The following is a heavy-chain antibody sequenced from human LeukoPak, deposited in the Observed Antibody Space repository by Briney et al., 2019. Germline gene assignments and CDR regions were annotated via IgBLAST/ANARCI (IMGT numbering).Heavy chain of an antibody. D-gene: IGHD3-16*02. J-gene: IGHJ4*02. CDR3: ARVRYYVWGSYRLYYFDY. V-gene: IGHV4-34*01. Sequence: PSETLSLTCAVYGGSFSGYYWSWIRQPPGKGLEWIGEINHSGSTNYNPSLKSRVTISVDTSKNQFSLKLSPVTAADTAVYYCARVRYYVWGSYRLYYFDYWGQGTLVTVSS. CDR2: INHSGST. CDR1: GGSFSGYY.